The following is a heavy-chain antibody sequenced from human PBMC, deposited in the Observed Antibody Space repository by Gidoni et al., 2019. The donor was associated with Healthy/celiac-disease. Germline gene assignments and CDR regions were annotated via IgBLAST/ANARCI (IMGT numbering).Heavy chain of an antibody. D-gene: IGHD3-10*01. CDR2: ISYDGSNK. Sequence: QVQLVESGGGVVQPGRSLRLSCAASGFTFSSYGMHWVRQAPGKGLGWVAVISYDGSNKYYADSVKGRFTISRDNSKNTLYLQMNSLRAEDTAVYYCAKVGYYGSDRYYYFDYWGQGPLVTVSS. CDR3: AKVGYYGSDRYYYFDY. CDR1: GFTFSSYG. J-gene: IGHJ4*02. V-gene: IGHV3-30*18.